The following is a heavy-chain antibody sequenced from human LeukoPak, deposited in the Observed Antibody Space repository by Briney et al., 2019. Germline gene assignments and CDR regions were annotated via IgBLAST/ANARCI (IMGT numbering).Heavy chain of an antibody. CDR1: GFTFSSYA. CDR2: ISVTVGST. Sequence: PLRSLRPSCAASGFTFSSYAMSWVCQAPGEGLGCVSGISVTVGSTYYADSVKCRFTISRDNSKNTLYLQMNSPRAEDTAVYYCAIRPGYSSSWYEVDYGGQGNLVTVSS. CDR3: AIRPGYSSSWYEVDY. D-gene: IGHD6-13*01. V-gene: IGHV3-23*01. J-gene: IGHJ4*02.